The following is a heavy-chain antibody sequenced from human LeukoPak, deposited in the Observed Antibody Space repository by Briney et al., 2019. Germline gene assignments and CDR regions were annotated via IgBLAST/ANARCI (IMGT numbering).Heavy chain of an antibody. V-gene: IGHV4-30-2*01. Sequence: PSQTLSLTRAVSGVSISSNGYSWSWIRQPPGKGLEWIGYIYHSGSTYYNPSLRSRVTISIDRSKNQFSLKLNSVTAADTAVYYCATGNPPLDYWGQGTLVTVSS. D-gene: IGHD1-26*01. CDR3: ATGNPPLDY. CDR1: GVSISSNGYS. J-gene: IGHJ4*02. CDR2: IYHSGST.